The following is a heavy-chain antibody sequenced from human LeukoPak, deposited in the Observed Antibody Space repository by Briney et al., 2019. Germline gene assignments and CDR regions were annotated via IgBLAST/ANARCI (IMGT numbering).Heavy chain of an antibody. J-gene: IGHJ4*02. CDR2: ISSSSSYI. CDR3: ARAMEWFGELFYFDY. D-gene: IGHD3-10*01. CDR1: GFTFSSYG. Sequence: GGSLRLSCAASGFTFSSYGMHWVRQAPGKGLEWVSSISSSSSYIYYADSVKGRFTISRDNAKNSLYLQMNSLRAEDTAVYYCARAMEWFGELFYFDYWGQGTLVTVSS. V-gene: IGHV3-21*01.